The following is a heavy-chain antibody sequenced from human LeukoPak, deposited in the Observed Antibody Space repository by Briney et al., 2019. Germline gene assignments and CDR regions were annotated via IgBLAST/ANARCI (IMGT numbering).Heavy chain of an antibody. D-gene: IGHD1-26*01. Sequence: PGGSLRLSCAASGFTLSSYAMHWVRRPAGKGLEWVSAIGTAGDTFYPGSVKGRFTISRENAKKSLFLQMNSLRAEDTAVYYCARQNTPHGNFDYWGQGTLVTVSS. CDR3: ARQNTPHGNFDY. CDR2: IGTAGDT. J-gene: IGHJ4*02. CDR1: GFTLSSYA. V-gene: IGHV3-13*01.